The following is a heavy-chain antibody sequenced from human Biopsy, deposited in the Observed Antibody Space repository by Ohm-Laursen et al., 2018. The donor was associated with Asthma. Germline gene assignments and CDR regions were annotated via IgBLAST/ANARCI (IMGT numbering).Heavy chain of an antibody. CDR1: PGSINDYY. CDR2: VHSTGST. V-gene: IGHV4-59*01. Sequence: SETLSLTCTVSPGSINDYYWNWIRQFPGKRLEWIGYVHSTGSTRFNPSLKSRLTISVDTSVDQVSLKLTSVTVADTAVYYCARATSTWSQSGPHYFDHWGQGTLVTVSS. D-gene: IGHD6-13*01. J-gene: IGHJ4*02. CDR3: ARATSTWSQSGPHYFDH.